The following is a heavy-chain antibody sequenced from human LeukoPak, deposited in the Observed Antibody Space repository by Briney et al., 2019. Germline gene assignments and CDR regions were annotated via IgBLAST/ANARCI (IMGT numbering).Heavy chain of an antibody. CDR1: GGSFSGDY. J-gene: IGHJ4*02. V-gene: IGHV4-34*01. CDR2: INHSGRT. Sequence: KPSETLSLTCAVYGGSFSGDYWSWIRQPPGKGLEWIGEINHSGRTNYNPSLKSRVTISVDTSKKQFSLKLSSVTAADTAVYYCARGRLSDTMVRGVIDYWGQGTQVTVYS. D-gene: IGHD3-10*01. CDR3: ARGRLSDTMVRGVIDY.